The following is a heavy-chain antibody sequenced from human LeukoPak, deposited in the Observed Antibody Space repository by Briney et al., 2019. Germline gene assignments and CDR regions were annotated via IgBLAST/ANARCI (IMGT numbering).Heavy chain of an antibody. V-gene: IGHV3-23*01. CDR3: AKDRSYYYDSSGHRGAFDI. CDR2: ISGSGGST. J-gene: IGHJ3*02. D-gene: IGHD3-22*01. CDR1: GFTFSSYA. Sequence: AGGSLRLSCAASGFTFSSYAMRWVRQAAGKGLEWVSAISGSGGSTYYADSVKGRFTISRDNSKNTLYLQMNSLRAEDTAVYYCAKDRSYYYDSSGHRGAFDIWGQGTMVTVSS.